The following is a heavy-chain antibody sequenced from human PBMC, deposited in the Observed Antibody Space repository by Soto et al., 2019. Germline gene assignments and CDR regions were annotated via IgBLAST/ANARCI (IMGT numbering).Heavy chain of an antibody. CDR3: ARDGRPRLAAGPSWVRGSDY. J-gene: IGHJ4*02. D-gene: IGHD3-10*01. V-gene: IGHV1-18*04. CDR2: ISAYNGNT. Sequence: ASVKVSCKASGYTFTSYGICWVRQAPGQGLEWMGWISAYNGNTNYAQKLQGRDTMTTDTSTSTAYMELRSLRSDDTAVYYCARDGRPRLAAGPSWVRGSDYWGQGTLVTVSS. CDR1: GYTFTSYG.